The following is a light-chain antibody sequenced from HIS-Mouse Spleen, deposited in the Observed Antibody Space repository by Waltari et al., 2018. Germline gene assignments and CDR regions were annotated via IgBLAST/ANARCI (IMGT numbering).Light chain of an antibody. CDR2: AAS. V-gene: IGKV1-9*01. Sequence: DIQLTPSPSFLSASVGDRVTITCRASHGISSYLAWYQQKPGKAPKLLIYAASTLQSGVPSRFSGSGSGTEFTLTISSLQPEDFATYYCQQLNSYPLTFGGGTKVEIK. CDR1: HGISSY. J-gene: IGKJ4*01. CDR3: QQLNSYPLT.